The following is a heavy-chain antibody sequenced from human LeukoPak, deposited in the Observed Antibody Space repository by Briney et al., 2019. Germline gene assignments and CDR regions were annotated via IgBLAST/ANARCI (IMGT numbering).Heavy chain of an antibody. Sequence: SETLSLTCAVYGGSFSSYYWSWIRQPPGKGLEWIGYIYYSGSTNYNPSLKSRVTISVDTSKNQFSLKLSSVTAADTAVYYCARESYYGSGRTYYYYGMDVWGQGTTVTVSS. CDR2: IYYSGST. V-gene: IGHV4-59*01. CDR3: ARESYYGSGRTYYYYGMDV. CDR1: GGSFSSYY. D-gene: IGHD3-10*01. J-gene: IGHJ6*02.